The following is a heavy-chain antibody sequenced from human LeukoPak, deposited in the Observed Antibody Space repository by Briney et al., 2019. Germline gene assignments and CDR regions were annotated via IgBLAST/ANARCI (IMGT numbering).Heavy chain of an antibody. D-gene: IGHD6-13*01. Sequence: PGGSLRLSCAASGFTFSTSWMTWVRQAPGKGLEWVANIKQDGSDKYYVDSVKGRFTISRDNAKNSLYLQMNSLRAEDTAVYYCARDLGPIYSSSWYEMDYWGQGTLVTVSS. V-gene: IGHV3-7*01. CDR3: ARDLGPIYSSSWYEMDY. CDR2: IKQDGSDK. CDR1: GFTFSTSW. J-gene: IGHJ4*02.